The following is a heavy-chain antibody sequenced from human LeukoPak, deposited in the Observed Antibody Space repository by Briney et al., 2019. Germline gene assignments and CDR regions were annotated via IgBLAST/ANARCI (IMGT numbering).Heavy chain of an antibody. CDR1: GGSISSSSYY. Sequence: SETLSLTCTVSGGSISSSSYYWGWIRQPPGKGLEWIGSIDYSGSTYYNPSLKSRVTISVDTSKNQFSLKLSSVTAADTAVYYCARVTRGSGSYNLGVDYWGQGTLVTVSS. D-gene: IGHD3-10*01. CDR2: IDYSGST. CDR3: ARVTRGSGSYNLGVDY. J-gene: IGHJ4*02. V-gene: IGHV4-39*07.